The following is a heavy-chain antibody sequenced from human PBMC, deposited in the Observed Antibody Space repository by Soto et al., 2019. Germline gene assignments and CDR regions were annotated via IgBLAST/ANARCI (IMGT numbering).Heavy chain of an antibody. Sequence: PSETLSLTCTVSGGSISSSCYYWGWIRQPPGQELEWIGSIYYSGSTYYNPTLNSRLTISIVTTKKEFSLKLSSVNTAGTAVYYCARQNSYGSVSYYFDSWGQGTLVTVSS. CDR2: IYYSGST. CDR3: ARQNSYGSVSYYFDS. J-gene: IGHJ4*02. CDR1: GGSISSSCYY. D-gene: IGHD3-10*01. V-gene: IGHV4-39*01.